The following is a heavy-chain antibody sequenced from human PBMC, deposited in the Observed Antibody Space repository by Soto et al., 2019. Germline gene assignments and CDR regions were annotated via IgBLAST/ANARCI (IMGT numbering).Heavy chain of an antibody. CDR2: INPSGGST. J-gene: IGHJ4*02. D-gene: IGHD6-13*01. V-gene: IGHV1-46*01. CDR3: ASPRAVEYSSSWYLALDY. CDR1: GYTFTSYH. Sequence: ASVNVSCKASGYTFTSYHMHWVRQAPGQGLEWMGIINPSGGSTSYAQKFQGRVTMTRDTSTSTVYMELSSLRSEDTAVYYCASPRAVEYSSSWYLALDYWGQGTLVTVSS.